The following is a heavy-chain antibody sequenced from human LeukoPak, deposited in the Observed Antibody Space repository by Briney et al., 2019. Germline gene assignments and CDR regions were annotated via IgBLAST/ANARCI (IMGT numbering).Heavy chain of an antibody. J-gene: IGHJ6*03. CDR2: IRYDGSNK. Sequence: AGGSLRLSCAASGFTFSSYGMHWVRQAPGKGLEWVAFIRYDGSNKYYADFVKGRFTISRDNSKNTLYLQMNSLRAEDTAVYYCAKDYCSSTSCIPGDYYYYYMDVWGKGTTVTVSS. CDR3: AKDYCSSTSCIPGDYYYYYMDV. V-gene: IGHV3-30*02. D-gene: IGHD2-2*01. CDR1: GFTFSSYG.